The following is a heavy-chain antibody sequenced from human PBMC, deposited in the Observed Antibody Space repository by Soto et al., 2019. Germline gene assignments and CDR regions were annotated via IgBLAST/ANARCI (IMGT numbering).Heavy chain of an antibody. CDR2: ISRNSDST. CDR3: AKDTYIIVGGTHIDF. D-gene: IGHD1-26*01. J-gene: IGHJ4*02. Sequence: EVHLVESGGGLVQPGRSLRLSCAASGFTFDDYAMHWVRQAPGKGLEWVSGISRNSDSTGYADSVKGRFTISRDNAKNSLFLQMNSLRAEDTALYFCAKDTYIIVGGTHIDFWGRGTLVSVSS. V-gene: IGHV3-9*01. CDR1: GFTFDDYA.